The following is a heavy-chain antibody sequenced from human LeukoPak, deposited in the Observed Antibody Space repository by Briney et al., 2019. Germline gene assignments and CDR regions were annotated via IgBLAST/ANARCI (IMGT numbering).Heavy chain of an antibody. V-gene: IGHV3-33*01. CDR3: ARQYYGLDA. CDR1: GFTFSSYG. J-gene: IGHJ6*02. Sequence: GGSLRLSCAASGFTFSSYGMNWVRQAPGKGLEWVAVIWYDGSNKYYADSVKGRFTISRDNSKNTLYMQMNSLRAEDTAVYYCARQYYGLDAWGQGTTVTVSS. CDR2: IWYDGSNK. D-gene: IGHD4-11*01.